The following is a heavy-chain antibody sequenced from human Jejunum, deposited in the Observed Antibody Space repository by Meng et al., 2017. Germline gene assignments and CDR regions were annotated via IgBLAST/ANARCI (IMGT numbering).Heavy chain of an antibody. Sequence: LQESGPGLVRPSVPLSLTCAVSGGSIKSNNWWTWIRQPPGQGLEWIGEVYHSGSTHYNPSLQSRVTISIDTSKNQFYLQMSSLTAADTAVYYCARAAAGTGFGYFDLWGRGTLVTVSS. J-gene: IGHJ2*01. CDR3: ARAAAGTGFGYFDL. CDR1: GGSIKSNNW. CDR2: VYHSGST. V-gene: IGHV4-4*02. D-gene: IGHD6-19*01.